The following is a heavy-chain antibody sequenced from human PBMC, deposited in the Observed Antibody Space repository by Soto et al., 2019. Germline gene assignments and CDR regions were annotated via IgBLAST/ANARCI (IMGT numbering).Heavy chain of an antibody. V-gene: IGHV1-18*01. CDR2: ISAYNGNT. CDR1: GYTFTSYF. CDR3: ARNLPPSDY. J-gene: IGHJ4*02. Sequence: QVQLVQSGAEVKKPGASVKISCKASGYTFTSYFISWVRQAPGQGLEWMGWISAYNGNTTYVQKHRGRVTMTTDTSTSTASMELRSLRFDDPAMYYCARNLPPSDYWGQGTLVSVPS.